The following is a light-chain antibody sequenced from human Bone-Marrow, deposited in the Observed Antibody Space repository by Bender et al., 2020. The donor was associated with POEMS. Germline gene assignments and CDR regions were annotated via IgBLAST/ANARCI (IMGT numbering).Light chain of an antibody. Sequence: SYELTQPPSVSVSPGQTATIACSGDRLGDKFASWYQQKPGQSPILVIYQHNKRTGGILERFSGTTAGNPATLTIRGTQAMDEDDYYCQAWDSTPFVFGTRTKLTVL. J-gene: IGLJ1*01. CDR3: QAWDSTPFV. V-gene: IGLV3-1*01. CDR2: QHN. CDR1: RLGDKF.